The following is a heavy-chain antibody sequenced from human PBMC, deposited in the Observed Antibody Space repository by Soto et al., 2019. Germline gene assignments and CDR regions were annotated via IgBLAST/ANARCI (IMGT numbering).Heavy chain of an antibody. V-gene: IGHV3-74*01. CDR3: ARDQDTFGKGVFDS. CDR2: IQPDGSTT. Sequence: EVQLVESPGGLLQPGGSLRLSCVASGFTLSSRWMHWVRQTPGKGLVWVSRIQPDGSTTNYADSVKGRFTIARDNAKNTVYLPMNSLRPENTAMYYGARDQDTFGKGVFDSGGQGTLGTVSS. CDR1: GFTLSSRW. D-gene: IGHD3-16*01. J-gene: IGHJ4*02.